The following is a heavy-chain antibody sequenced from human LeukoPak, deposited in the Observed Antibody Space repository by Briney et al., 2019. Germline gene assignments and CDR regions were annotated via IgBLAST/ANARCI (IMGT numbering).Heavy chain of an antibody. V-gene: IGHV4-4*07. Sequence: SETLSLTCTVSGGSISSYYWSWIRQPAGKGLEWIGRIYTSGSTNYNPSLKSRVTMSVDTSKNQFSLKLSSVTAADTAVYYCARSSIAVAGTGGYAFDIWGQGTMVTVSS. D-gene: IGHD6-19*01. CDR3: ARSSIAVAGTGGYAFDI. CDR2: IYTSGST. CDR1: GGSISSYY. J-gene: IGHJ3*02.